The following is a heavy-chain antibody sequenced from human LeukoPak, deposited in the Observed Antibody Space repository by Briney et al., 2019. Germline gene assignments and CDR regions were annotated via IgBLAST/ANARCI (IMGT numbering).Heavy chain of an antibody. D-gene: IGHD6-19*01. CDR2: ISGSGGST. Sequence: GGSLRLSCAASGFTFSSYAMSWVRQAPGKGLEWVSSISGSGGSTYYADSVKGRFTISRDNSKNTLYLQMNSLGAEDTAVYYCAKDSILGSSGFDYWGQGTLVTVSS. J-gene: IGHJ4*02. CDR1: GFTFSSYA. V-gene: IGHV3-23*01. CDR3: AKDSILGSSGFDY.